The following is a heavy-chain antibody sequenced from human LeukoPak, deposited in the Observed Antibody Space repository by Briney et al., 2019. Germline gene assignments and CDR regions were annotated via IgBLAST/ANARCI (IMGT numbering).Heavy chain of an antibody. CDR1: GFTFSSYA. V-gene: IGHV3-23*01. CDR2: ISGSGGST. D-gene: IGHD3-10*01. Sequence: GGSLRLSCAASGFTFSSYAMSWVRQAPGKGLEWVSAISGSGGSTYYADSVKGRFTISRDNSKNTLYLQMNSLRVEDTAVYYCAKSSGTMVQGANWFDPWGQGTLVTVSS. CDR3: AKSSGTMVQGANWFDP. J-gene: IGHJ5*02.